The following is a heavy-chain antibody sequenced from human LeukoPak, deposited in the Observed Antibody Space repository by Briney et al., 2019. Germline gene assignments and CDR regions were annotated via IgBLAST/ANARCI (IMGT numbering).Heavy chain of an antibody. Sequence: SETLSLTCTVSGGSISSYYWSWIRQPPGKGLEWIGYIYYSGSTNYNPSLKSRVTISVDTSKNQFSLKLSSVTAADTAVYYCARAGVVPDYGMDVWGQRTTVTVSS. CDR2: IYYSGST. D-gene: IGHD2-2*01. V-gene: IGHV4-59*01. J-gene: IGHJ6*02. CDR1: GGSISSYY. CDR3: ARAGVVPDYGMDV.